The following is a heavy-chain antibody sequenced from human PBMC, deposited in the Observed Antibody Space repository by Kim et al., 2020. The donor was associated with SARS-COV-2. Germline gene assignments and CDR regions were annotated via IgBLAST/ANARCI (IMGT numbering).Heavy chain of an antibody. V-gene: IGHV1-3*01. CDR3: ASYGYYYDSSGSLDY. J-gene: IGHJ4*02. D-gene: IGHD3-22*01. Sequence: RKLQGRVTLTRDTSASTAYMELSSLRSEDTAVYYCASYGYYYDSSGSLDYWGQGTLVTVSS.